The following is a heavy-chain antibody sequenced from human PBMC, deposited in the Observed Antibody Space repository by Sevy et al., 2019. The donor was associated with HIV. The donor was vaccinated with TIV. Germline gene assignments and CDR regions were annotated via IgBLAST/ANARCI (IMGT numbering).Heavy chain of an antibody. D-gene: IGHD3-10*01. CDR1: GYTFTSYG. V-gene: IGHV1-18*01. CDR2: ISAYNGNT. CDR3: AKWFGELSRYYYYGMDV. Sequence: ASLKVSCKASGYTFTSYGISWVRQAPGQGLEWMGWISAYNGNTNYAQKLQGRVTMTTDTSTSTAYMELRSLRSDDTAVYYCAKWFGELSRYYYYGMDVWGQGTTVTVSS. J-gene: IGHJ6*02.